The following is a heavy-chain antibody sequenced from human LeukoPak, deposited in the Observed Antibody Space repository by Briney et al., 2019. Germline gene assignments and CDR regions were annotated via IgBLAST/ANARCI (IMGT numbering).Heavy chain of an antibody. J-gene: IGHJ6*03. CDR1: GYTFTGYY. Sequence: ASVKVSCKASGYTFTGYYMHWVRQAPGQWLEWMGWINPNSGGTNYAQKFQGRVTMTRDTSISTAYMELSRLRSDDTAVYYCARDQGYDILTGYYIHYYYYMDVWGKGTTVTVSS. CDR2: INPNSGGT. V-gene: IGHV1-2*02. D-gene: IGHD3-9*01. CDR3: ARDQGYDILTGYYIHYYYYMDV.